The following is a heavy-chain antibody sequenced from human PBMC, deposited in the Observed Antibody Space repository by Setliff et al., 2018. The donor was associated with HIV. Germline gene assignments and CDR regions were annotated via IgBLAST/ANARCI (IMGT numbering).Heavy chain of an antibody. Sequence: GESLKISCAASGFTFSSYWMHWVRQAPGKGLEWVSLISWNGGDTYYADSVKGRFIISRDNNKNSLYLQMNSLRAEDTALYYCAKDPAAAGTSYFDYWGQGTLVTVSS. D-gene: IGHD6-13*01. V-gene: IGHV3-43D*03. CDR1: GFTFSSYW. CDR3: AKDPAAAGTSYFDY. J-gene: IGHJ4*02. CDR2: ISWNGGDT.